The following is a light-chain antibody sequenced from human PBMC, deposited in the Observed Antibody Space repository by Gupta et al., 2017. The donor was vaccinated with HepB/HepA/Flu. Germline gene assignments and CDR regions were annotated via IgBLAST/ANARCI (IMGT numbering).Light chain of an antibody. V-gene: IGLV2-11*01. CDR2: DVS. J-gene: IGLJ1*01. Sequence: QSALTQPRSVSGSLAQSVTISCTGTSSDVGGYNYVSWYQQHPGKAPKLMIYDVSKRPSGVPDRFSASKSGNTASLTISGLQAEDEADYYCCSYAGSQTYVFGTGTRVTGL. CDR3: CSYAGSQTYV. CDR1: SSDVGGYNY.